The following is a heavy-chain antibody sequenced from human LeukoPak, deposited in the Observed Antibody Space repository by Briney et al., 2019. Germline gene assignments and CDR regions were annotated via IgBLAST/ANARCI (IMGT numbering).Heavy chain of an antibody. CDR3: ARLPYSSSHQIDY. CDR1: GGSISSSSYY. Sequence: PSETLSLTCTVSGGSISSSSYYWGWIRQPPGKGLEWIGSIYYSGSTYYNPSLKSRVTISVDTSKNQFSLKLSSVTAADTAVYYCARLPYSSSHQIDYWGQGTLVTVSP. D-gene: IGHD6-6*01. J-gene: IGHJ4*02. V-gene: IGHV4-39*01. CDR2: IYYSGST.